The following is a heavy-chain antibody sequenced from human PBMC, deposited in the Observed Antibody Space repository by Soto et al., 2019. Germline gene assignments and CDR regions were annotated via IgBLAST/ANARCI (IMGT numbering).Heavy chain of an antibody. D-gene: IGHD3-22*01. Sequence: GGSLRLSCAASGFTFSNAWMSWVRQAPGKGLEWVGRIKSKTDGGTTYYADSVKGRFTISRDNSKNTLYLQMNSLRAEDTAVYYCARAAYYYDSSGYPHLDYWGQGTLVTVSS. V-gene: IGHV3-15*01. CDR1: GFTFSNAW. CDR2: IKSKTDGGTT. J-gene: IGHJ4*02. CDR3: ARAAYYYDSSGYPHLDY.